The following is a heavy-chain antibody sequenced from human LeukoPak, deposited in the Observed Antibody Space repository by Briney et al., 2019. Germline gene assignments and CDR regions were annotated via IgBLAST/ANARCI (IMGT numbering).Heavy chain of an antibody. D-gene: IGHD3-22*01. CDR2: IRYDGSNK. J-gene: IGHJ6*03. Sequence: PGGSLRLSCAASGFTFSSYGMHWVRQAPGKGLEWVAFIRYDGSNKYYADSVKGRFTISRDNSKNTLFLQMNSLRAEDTAVYYCAGYYDSSSYYIGYYYYYMDVWGKGTTVTVSS. V-gene: IGHV3-30*02. CDR1: GFTFSSYG. CDR3: AGYYDSSSYYIGYYYYYMDV.